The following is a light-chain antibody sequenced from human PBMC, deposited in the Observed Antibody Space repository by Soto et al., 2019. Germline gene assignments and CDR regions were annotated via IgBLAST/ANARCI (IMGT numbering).Light chain of an antibody. J-gene: IGKJ1*01. CDR1: QTVGGRY. CDR3: LQYVSSPWT. Sequence: EIVLTQSAATLSLSPGERATLSCRASQTVGGRYLAWFQQKPGQTPRLLIYGASTRAAGVPDRFSGSGSGTDFSLTISRLEPEDFAVYYCLQYVSSPWTFGQRTKVEV. CDR2: GAS. V-gene: IGKV3-20*01.